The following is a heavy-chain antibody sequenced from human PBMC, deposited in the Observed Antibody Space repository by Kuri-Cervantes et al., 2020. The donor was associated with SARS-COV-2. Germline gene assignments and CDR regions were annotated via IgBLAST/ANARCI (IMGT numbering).Heavy chain of an antibody. J-gene: IGHJ4*02. CDR2: IPSDGTNK. CDR3: AKDSRLKWELEEYYFDY. V-gene: IGHV3-30*18. D-gene: IGHD1-26*01. CDR1: GFTFSTYG. Sequence: GESLKISCAASGFTFSTYGMHWVRQAPGKGLEWVALIPSDGTNKYYADSVKGRFTISRDNSKNTLYLQMNSLRAEDTAVYYCAKDSRLKWELEEYYFDYWGQGTLVTVSS.